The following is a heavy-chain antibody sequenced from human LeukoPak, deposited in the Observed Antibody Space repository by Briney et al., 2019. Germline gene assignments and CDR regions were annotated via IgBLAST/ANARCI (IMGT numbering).Heavy chain of an antibody. Sequence: GGSLRLSCEVSGLTFTDYWMNWVRQAPGKGPEWVASIRQDGSEKTYVDSVKGRFTISRDNTKNSLSLQLNGLRAEDTAVYYCARDGAAAGLYFDLWGQGTLVTVSS. CDR2: IRQDGSEK. V-gene: IGHV3-7*01. D-gene: IGHD6-13*01. J-gene: IGHJ4*01. CDR1: GLTFTDYW. CDR3: ARDGAAAGLYFDL.